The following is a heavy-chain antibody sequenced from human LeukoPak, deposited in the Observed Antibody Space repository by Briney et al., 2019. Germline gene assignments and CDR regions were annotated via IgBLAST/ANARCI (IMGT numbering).Heavy chain of an antibody. Sequence: ASVKVSCKASGYTFTSYGISWVRQAPGQGLEWMGWISAYNGNTNYAQKLQGRVTMTTDTSTSTAYMELRSLRSDDTAVCYCARRRMTTVTTDAFDIWGQGTMVTVSS. CDR3: ARRRMTTVTTDAFDI. V-gene: IGHV1-18*01. J-gene: IGHJ3*02. D-gene: IGHD4-17*01. CDR2: ISAYNGNT. CDR1: GYTFTSYG.